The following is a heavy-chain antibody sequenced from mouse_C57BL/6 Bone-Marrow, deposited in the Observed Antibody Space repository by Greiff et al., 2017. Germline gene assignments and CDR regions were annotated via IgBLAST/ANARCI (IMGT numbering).Heavy chain of an antibody. D-gene: IGHD3-2*02. J-gene: IGHJ2*01. V-gene: IGHV1-55*01. CDR2: IYPGSGST. Sequence: VQLQQPGAELVKPGASVKMSCKASGYTFPSYWITWVQQRPGQGLEWIGDIYPGSGSTNYTEKFKSQATLTVDTSSSTVYMQLSSLTSEDSGVYYCARGQLRLKDYWGEGTTLTVSS. CDR3: ARGQLRLKDY. CDR1: GYTFPSYW.